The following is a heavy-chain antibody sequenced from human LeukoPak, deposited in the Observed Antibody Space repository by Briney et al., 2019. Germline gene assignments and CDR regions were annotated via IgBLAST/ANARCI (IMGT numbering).Heavy chain of an antibody. V-gene: IGHV1-18*01. CDR2: ITDYSGNT. Sequence: GALVKVSCKASGYTFTSYGISWVRQAPGQGLEWMGWITDYSGNTNYAQKFQGRVTMTTDTSTSTAYMELRSLRSDDTAVYYCARDDSIAAAGTWFDYWGQGTLVTVSS. D-gene: IGHD6-13*01. J-gene: IGHJ4*02. CDR3: ARDDSIAAAGTWFDY. CDR1: GYTFTSYG.